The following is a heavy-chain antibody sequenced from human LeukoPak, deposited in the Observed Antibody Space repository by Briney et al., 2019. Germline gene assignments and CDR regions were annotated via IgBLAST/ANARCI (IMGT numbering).Heavy chain of an antibody. D-gene: IGHD3-22*01. Sequence: PSETLSLTCTVSGGSISNYYWGWIRQPPGKGLEWIGSIYYSGSTYSNPSLKSRVAISVDTSKNQFSLKLSSVTAADTAVYYCARENYYDSCGYLFWGQGTLVTVSS. V-gene: IGHV4-39*07. CDR1: GGSISNYY. CDR2: IYYSGST. J-gene: IGHJ4*02. CDR3: ARENYYDSCGYLF.